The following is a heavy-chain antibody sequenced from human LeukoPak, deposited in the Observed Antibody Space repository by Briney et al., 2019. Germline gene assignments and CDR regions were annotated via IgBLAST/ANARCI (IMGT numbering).Heavy chain of an antibody. D-gene: IGHD5-12*01. V-gene: IGHV3-30*03. J-gene: IGHJ6*02. CDR2: ISYDGSNK. CDR3: ARDGVATKYYYGMDV. Sequence: QPGRSLRLSCAASGFTFSSYGMHWVRQAPGKGLEWVAVISYDGSNKGYADSVKGRFTLSRDNSKNTLYLHMNSLRAEDTAVYYCARDGVATKYYYGMDVWGQGTTVTASS. CDR1: GFTFSSYG.